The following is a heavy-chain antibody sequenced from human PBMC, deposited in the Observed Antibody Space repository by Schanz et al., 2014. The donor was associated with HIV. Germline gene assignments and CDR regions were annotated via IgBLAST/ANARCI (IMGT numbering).Heavy chain of an antibody. D-gene: IGHD1-26*01. V-gene: IGHV3-9*01. CDR1: GFIFGDYA. CDR3: AKGIMGATEYYYGMDV. J-gene: IGHJ6*02. Sequence: EVHLVESGGGLVQPGRSLRLSCAASGFIFGDYAMHWVRQAPGKGLEWVSGMSWNRRRIGYGDAVKGRFTISRDNANNVVYLEMNGLRVEDTALYYCAKGIMGATEYYYGMDVWGQGTMVTVSS. CDR2: MSWNRRRI.